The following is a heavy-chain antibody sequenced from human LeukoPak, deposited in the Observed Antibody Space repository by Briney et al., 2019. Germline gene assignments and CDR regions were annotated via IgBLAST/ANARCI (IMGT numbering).Heavy chain of an antibody. V-gene: IGHV3-23*01. CDR1: GFTFSSYV. J-gene: IGHJ4*02. CDR2: ISSSGGST. CDR3: ARAKPKNMVRGLIMRRESRYYFDY. Sequence: GGSLRLSGAASGFTFSSYVMSWVRQAPGKGLEWVSGISSSGGSTYYADSVKGRFTISRDNSKNTLYLQMDGLRAEDTAVYYCARAKPKNMVRGLIMRRESRYYFDYWGQGTLVTVSS. D-gene: IGHD3-10*01.